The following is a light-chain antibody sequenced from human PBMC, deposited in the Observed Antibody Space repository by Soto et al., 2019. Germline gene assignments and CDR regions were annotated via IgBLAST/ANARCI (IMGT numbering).Light chain of an antibody. CDR1: QSVSSSY. Sequence: EIVLTQSPGTLSLSPGERATLSCRASQSVSSSYLAWYQQKPGQAPRLLIYGASSRVTGITDRFSGSGSGTDFTLTISRLEPDDFAVYYCQQYGSSPPYTFGQGTKLEIK. CDR2: GAS. CDR3: QQYGSSPPYT. J-gene: IGKJ2*01. V-gene: IGKV3-20*01.